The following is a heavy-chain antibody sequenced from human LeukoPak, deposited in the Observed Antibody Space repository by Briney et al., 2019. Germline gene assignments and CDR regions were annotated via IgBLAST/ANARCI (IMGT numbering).Heavy chain of an antibody. CDR2: IRYDGSNK. V-gene: IGHV3-30*02. J-gene: IGHJ4*02. D-gene: IGHD3-22*01. CDR1: GLTVSSNY. Sequence: GGSLRLSCAASGLTVSSNYMNWVRQAPGKGLEWVAFIRYDGSNKYYADSVKGRFTISRDNSKNTLYLQMNSLRAEDTAVYYCAKDGVVEVYDSSGYYYPYYFDYWGQGTLVTVSS. CDR3: AKDGVVEVYDSSGYYYPYYFDY.